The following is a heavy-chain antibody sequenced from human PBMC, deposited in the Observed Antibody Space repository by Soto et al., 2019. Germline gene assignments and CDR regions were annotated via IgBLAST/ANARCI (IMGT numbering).Heavy chain of an antibody. CDR3: AADLVAGSGSLGH. V-gene: IGHV3-74*01. CDR1: GFTFSSRW. Sequence: EVQLVESGGGSAQPGGSLRLSCAASGFTFSSRWMHWVRQDPGKGLQWVSRIRHEGADSNYVYFVGGRFTLSKDNTKNTLHLQMNSLRAEDTAVYFCAADLVAGSGSLGHWGQGTLVTVSS. CDR2: IRHEGADS. J-gene: IGHJ4*02. D-gene: IGHD3-10*01.